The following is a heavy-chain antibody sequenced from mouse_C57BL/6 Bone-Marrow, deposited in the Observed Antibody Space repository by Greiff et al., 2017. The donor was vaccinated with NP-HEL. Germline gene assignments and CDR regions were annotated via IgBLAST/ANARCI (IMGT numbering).Heavy chain of an antibody. CDR1: GYTFTSYW. J-gene: IGHJ3*01. Sequence: QVQLQQPGAELVRPGTSVKLSCKASGYTFTSYWMHWVKQRPGQGLEWIGVIDPSDSYTNYNQKFKGKATLTVDTSSSTAYMQLSSLTSEDSAVYYCARLPILYDYPAWFAYWGQGTRVTVSA. CDR2: IDPSDSYT. V-gene: IGHV1-59*01. D-gene: IGHD2-4*01. CDR3: ARLPILYDYPAWFAY.